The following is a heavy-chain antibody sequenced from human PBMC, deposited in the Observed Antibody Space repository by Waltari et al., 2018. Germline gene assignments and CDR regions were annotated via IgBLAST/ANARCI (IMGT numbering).Heavy chain of an antibody. D-gene: IGHD2-15*01. CDR1: GDGISSNCVA. CDR2: TYYRSKWSN. CDR3: ARGRNSGFDY. V-gene: IGHV6-1*01. Sequence: QVQLQQSGPELVKPSQTISLTCDISGDGISSNCVAWNWIRQSPSRGLEWLGRTYYRSKWSNDYAVSVKSRITINPDTSKNQFSLQLNSVTPDDTALYYCARGRNSGFDYWGQGTLVTVSS. J-gene: IGHJ4*02.